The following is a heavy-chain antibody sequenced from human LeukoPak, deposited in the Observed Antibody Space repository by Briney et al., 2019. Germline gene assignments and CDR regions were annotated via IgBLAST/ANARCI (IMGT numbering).Heavy chain of an antibody. Sequence: GGSLRLSCAASGFTFSSYWMSWVRQAPGKGLEWVANIKQDGSEKYYVDSVKGRFTISRDNAKNSLYLQMNSLRAEDTAVYYCARAIPTMVRGVAGFDYWGQGTLVTVSS. CDR3: ARAIPTMVRGVAGFDY. J-gene: IGHJ4*02. V-gene: IGHV3-7*01. CDR1: GFTFSSYW. D-gene: IGHD3-10*01. CDR2: IKQDGSEK.